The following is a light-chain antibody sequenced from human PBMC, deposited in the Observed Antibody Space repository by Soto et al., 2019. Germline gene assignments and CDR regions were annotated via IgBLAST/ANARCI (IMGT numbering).Light chain of an antibody. CDR2: GNS. J-gene: IGLJ1*01. V-gene: IGLV1-40*01. CDR3: QSYDSSLSGYV. Sequence: QSVLTQPPSVSGAPGQRGTISCTGISSNIGAGYDVHWYQQLPGTAPKLLIYGNSNRPSGVPDRFSGSKSGTSASLAITGLQAEDEADYSCQSYDSSLSGYVFGTGTKLTVL. CDR1: SSNIGAGYD.